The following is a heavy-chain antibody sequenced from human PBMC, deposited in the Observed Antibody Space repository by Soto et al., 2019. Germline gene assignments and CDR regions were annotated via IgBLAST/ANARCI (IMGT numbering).Heavy chain of an antibody. V-gene: IGHV1-24*01. J-gene: IGHJ4*02. Sequence: ASVKVSCKVSGYTLTELSIHWVRQAPGEGLEWMGGFDLENGETIYAQRFQGRVTMTEESSADTPYMELSSLRSEDTAVYYCAIAVRRSNHSDHWGQGTMVTVSS. CDR2: FDLENGET. CDR3: AIAVRRSNHSDH. D-gene: IGHD3-10*01. CDR1: GYTLTELS.